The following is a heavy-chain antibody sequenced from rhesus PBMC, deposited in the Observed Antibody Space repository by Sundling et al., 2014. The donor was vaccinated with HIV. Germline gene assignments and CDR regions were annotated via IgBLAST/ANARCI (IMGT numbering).Heavy chain of an antibody. CDR3: ARDSLDWLFGYFDY. CDR1: GFSFSSYG. D-gene: IGHD3-3*01. CDR2: ISSDGSKN. Sequence: EVQLVESGGGLVQPGGSLRLSCAASGFSFSSYGMHWVRQAPGKGLEWVTVISSDGSKNYYADSVKGRFTFSRDNSKNMLYLQMNSLKLEDTAMYYCARDSLDWLFGYFDYWGQGVLVTVSS. V-gene: IGHV3-54*02. J-gene: IGHJ4*01.